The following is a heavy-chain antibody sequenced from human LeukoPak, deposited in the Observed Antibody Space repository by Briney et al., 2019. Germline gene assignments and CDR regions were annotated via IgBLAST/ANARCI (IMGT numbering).Heavy chain of an antibody. J-gene: IGHJ4*02. Sequence: PGGSLRLSCAASGFTFSSYTMNWVRQAPGKGLEWVSYISTSSTTIYYADSVKGRFTISRDNAKNSLYLQMNSLRDEDTAVYYCARGQFGGMIIGGQGTLVTVSS. CDR1: GFTFSSYT. CDR3: ARGQFGGMII. CDR2: ISTSSTTI. D-gene: IGHD3-22*01. V-gene: IGHV3-48*02.